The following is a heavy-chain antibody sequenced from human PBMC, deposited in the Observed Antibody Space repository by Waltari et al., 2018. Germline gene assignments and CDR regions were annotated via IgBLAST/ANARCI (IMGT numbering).Heavy chain of an antibody. CDR1: GITFSDSA. D-gene: IGHD3-10*01. J-gene: IGHJ4*02. CDR3: AKANGSGGFLVDF. CDR2: IWNDGSYQ. Sequence: VQLVESGGGLVKPGGSLRLSCAASGITFSDSAMHWVRQTPGRGLEWVSVIWNDGSYQYYADSVKGRFTISRDNSKNTLYLQMNSLRVEDTGVYYCAKANGSGGFLVDFWGQGTLVTVSS. V-gene: IGHV3-33*06.